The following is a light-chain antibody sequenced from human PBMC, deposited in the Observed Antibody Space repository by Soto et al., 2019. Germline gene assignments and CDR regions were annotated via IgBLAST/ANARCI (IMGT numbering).Light chain of an antibody. CDR1: SSDVGAYTY. J-gene: IGLJ1*01. CDR2: DVT. V-gene: IGLV2-14*01. Sequence: QSALTQPASVSGSPGQSITVSCTGTSSDVGAYTYVTWYQQYPGKAPKLMIYDVTNRPSGVSNRFSGSKSGNTASLTISGLQAEDEADYYCCSYTSSSTYVFGTGTKVTVL. CDR3: CSYTSSSTYV.